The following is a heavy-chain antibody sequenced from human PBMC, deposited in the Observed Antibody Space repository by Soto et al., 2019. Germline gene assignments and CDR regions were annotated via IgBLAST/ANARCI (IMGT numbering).Heavy chain of an antibody. CDR1: GFTFGSYW. D-gene: IGHD3-22*01. CDR3: ARVTYYYDSSGYYYRVPNFDY. J-gene: IGHJ4*02. CDR2: IKQDGSEK. Sequence: GGSLRLSCAASGFTFGSYWMSWVRQAPGKGLEWVANIKQDGSEKYYVDSVKGRFTISRDNAKNSLYLQMNSLRAEDTAVYYCARVTYYYDSSGYYYRVPNFDYWGQGTLVTVSS. V-gene: IGHV3-7*01.